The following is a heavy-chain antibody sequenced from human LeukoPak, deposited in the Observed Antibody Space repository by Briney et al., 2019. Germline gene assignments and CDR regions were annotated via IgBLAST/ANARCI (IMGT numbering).Heavy chain of an antibody. J-gene: IGHJ3*02. CDR2: IYTSGST. Sequence: KPXXTLSLTCTVCGNSISSYYWSWIRQPAGKGLEWIGRIYTSGSTNYNPSLKCRVTMSVDTSKNQFSLKLSSVTAADTAVYYCARDRRGGSIDIWGQGTMVTVSS. V-gene: IGHV4-4*07. CDR1: GNSISSYY. D-gene: IGHD1-26*01. CDR3: ARDRRGGSIDI.